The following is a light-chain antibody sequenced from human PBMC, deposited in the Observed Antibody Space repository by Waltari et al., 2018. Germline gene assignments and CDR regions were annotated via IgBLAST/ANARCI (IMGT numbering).Light chain of an antibody. Sequence: EIVLTQSPGPLSLSPGDTATLSCRTGESVSSNYLAWYQQRAGQAPRLLIYVASTRATGIPDRFSGSGSGTDFTLTISRLEPEDFAMYYCHQYGSAPRTFGQGTKVEIK. CDR3: HQYGSAPRT. CDR2: VAS. CDR1: ESVSSNY. V-gene: IGKV3-20*01. J-gene: IGKJ1*01.